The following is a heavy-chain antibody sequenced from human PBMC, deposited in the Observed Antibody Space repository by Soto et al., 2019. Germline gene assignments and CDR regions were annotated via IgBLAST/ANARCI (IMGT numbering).Heavy chain of an antibody. CDR3: AKSLLFVDHGYMDV. V-gene: IGHV1-69*02. J-gene: IGHJ6*03. Sequence: QVQLVQSGAELKKPGSSVKVSCEASGGSFTSYSFTWVRQAPGQGLEWMGRIIPIQGKANYALKFQDRVTITVYRSTRTVYLELTSLRPEDTAVYFCAKSLLFVDHGYMDVWGKGTTVTVSS. CDR1: GGSFTSYS. CDR2: IIPIQGKA. D-gene: IGHD2-21*01.